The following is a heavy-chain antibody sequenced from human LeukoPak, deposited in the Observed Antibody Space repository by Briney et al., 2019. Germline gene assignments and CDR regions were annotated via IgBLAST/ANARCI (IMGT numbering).Heavy chain of an antibody. D-gene: IGHD2-2*01. V-gene: IGHV4-59*01. CDR3: ARHVVVPAPMVDP. Sequence: KASETLSLTCTVSRGFISGYYWSWIRQPPGKGLEWIGNIYNSGSANYNPSLKGRVTISVDTSKNQFSLKLTSVTAADTAVYYCARHVVVPAPMVDPWGQGTLVTVSS. CDR1: RGFISGYY. CDR2: IYNSGSA. J-gene: IGHJ5*02.